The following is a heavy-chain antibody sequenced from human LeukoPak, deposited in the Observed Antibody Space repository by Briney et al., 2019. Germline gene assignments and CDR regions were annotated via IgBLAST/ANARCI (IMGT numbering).Heavy chain of an antibody. CDR3: ARESGSYFTAFDI. D-gene: IGHD1-26*01. Sequence: PGGSLRLSCAASGFTFSSYSMNWVRRAPGKGLEWVSSISSSSSYIYYADSVKGRFTISRDNAKNSLYLQMNSLRAEDTAVYYCARESGSYFTAFDIWGQGTMVTVSS. CDR1: GFTFSSYS. J-gene: IGHJ3*02. CDR2: ISSSSSYI. V-gene: IGHV3-21*01.